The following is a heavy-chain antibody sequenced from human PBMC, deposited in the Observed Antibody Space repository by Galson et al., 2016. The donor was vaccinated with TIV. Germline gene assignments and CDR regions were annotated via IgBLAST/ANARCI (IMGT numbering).Heavy chain of an antibody. CDR3: ARSFAYSTSWADTDAFDI. CDR1: GYSFTDHY. V-gene: IGHV1-2*02. J-gene: IGHJ3*02. CDR2: INPNNGDT. Sequence: SVKVSCKASGYSFTDHYLHWVRQVPGQGPEWMGWINPNNGDTKYRQKFQGRVTMTRDTSINAVYLELSRLISDDTAVYYCARSFAYSTSWADTDAFDIWGQGTMVTVTS. D-gene: IGHD6-13*01.